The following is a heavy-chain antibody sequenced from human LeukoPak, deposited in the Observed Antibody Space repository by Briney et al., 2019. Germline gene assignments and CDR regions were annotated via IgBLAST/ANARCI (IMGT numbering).Heavy chain of an antibody. CDR3: ARVGSSIYYYYMDV. V-gene: IGHV3-11*04. Sequence: GGSLRLSCAASGFTFSDYYMSWIRQAPGKGLEWVSYISSSGSTIYYADSVKGRFTISRDNAKNSLYLQMNSLRAEDTAVYYCARVGSSIYYYYMDVWGKGTTVTVSS. CDR1: GFTFSDYY. J-gene: IGHJ6*03. D-gene: IGHD3-16*01. CDR2: ISSSGSTI.